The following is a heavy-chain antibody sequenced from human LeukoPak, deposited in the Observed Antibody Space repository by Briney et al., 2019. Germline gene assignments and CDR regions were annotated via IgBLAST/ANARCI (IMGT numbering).Heavy chain of an antibody. Sequence: SETLSLTCAVYGGSFSGYYWSWIRQPPGKGLEWIGGINHSGSTNYNPSLKSRVTISVDTSKNQFSLKLSSVTAADTAVYYCARDGDFWSGYRWFDPWGQGTLVTVSS. D-gene: IGHD3-3*01. CDR2: INHSGST. V-gene: IGHV4-34*01. CDR1: GGSFSGYY. J-gene: IGHJ5*02. CDR3: ARDGDFWSGYRWFDP.